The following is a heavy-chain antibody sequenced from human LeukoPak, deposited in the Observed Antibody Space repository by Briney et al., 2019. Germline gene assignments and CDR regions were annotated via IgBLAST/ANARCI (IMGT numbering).Heavy chain of an antibody. V-gene: IGHV3-30*18. CDR1: GFTFSSYG. Sequence: GGSLRLSCAASGFTFSSYGMHWVRQAPGKGLEWGAVISYDGSNKYYADSVKGRFTISRDNSKNTLYLQMNSLRAEDTAVYYCAKGGAPYGDYVNWFDPWGQGTLVTVSS. D-gene: IGHD4-17*01. CDR2: ISYDGSNK. CDR3: AKGGAPYGDYVNWFDP. J-gene: IGHJ5*02.